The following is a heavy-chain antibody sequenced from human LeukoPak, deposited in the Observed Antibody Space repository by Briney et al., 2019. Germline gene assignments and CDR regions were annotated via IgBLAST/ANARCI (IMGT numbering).Heavy chain of an antibody. V-gene: IGHV3-23*01. CDR1: GFTFSSYG. Sequence: TGGSLRLSCAASGFTFSSYGMSWVRQAPGKGLEWVSAISGSGGSTYYADSVKGRFTISRDNSKNTLYLQMNSLRAEDTAVYYCAKELRYFDWLPGGYFDYWGQGTLVTVSS. J-gene: IGHJ4*02. CDR2: ISGSGGST. CDR3: AKELRYFDWLPGGYFDY. D-gene: IGHD3-9*01.